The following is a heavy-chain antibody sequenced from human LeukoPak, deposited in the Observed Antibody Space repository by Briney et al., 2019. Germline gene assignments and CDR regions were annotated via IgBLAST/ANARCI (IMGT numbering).Heavy chain of an antibody. CDR2: ISGSGANT. Sequence: GGSQRLSCAASGFTFSSYAMSWVRQAPGKGLEWVSVISGSGANTYYADSVKGRFTISRDNSKNTLYLQMNSLRAEDTAVFFCAKSLTTVKRGNFDSWGQRTLVTVSS. CDR1: GFTFSSYA. D-gene: IGHD4-17*01. CDR3: AKSLTTVKRGNFDS. J-gene: IGHJ4*02. V-gene: IGHV3-23*01.